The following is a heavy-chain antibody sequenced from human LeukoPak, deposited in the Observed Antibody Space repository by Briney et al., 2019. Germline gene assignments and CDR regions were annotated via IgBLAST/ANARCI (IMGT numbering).Heavy chain of an antibody. V-gene: IGHV3-74*01. CDR1: GFSFSAHW. D-gene: IGHD2-8*01. Sequence: GGSLRLSCAASGFSFSAHWMHWVRQAPGKGLLWVAQINGDATATNYAGSVKGRFTISRDNAKNTVHLQMSTLTAEDTAVYYCAKDKWWGASDHWGQGSLVTVSS. J-gene: IGHJ4*02. CDR2: INGDATAT. CDR3: AKDKWWGASDH.